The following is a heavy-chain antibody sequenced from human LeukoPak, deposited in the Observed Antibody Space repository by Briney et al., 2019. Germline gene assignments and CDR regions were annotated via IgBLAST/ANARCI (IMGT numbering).Heavy chain of an antibody. V-gene: IGHV3-23*01. CDR3: ARDGLWGWAQYDY. J-gene: IGHJ4*02. CDR2: ITDNGLVR. CDR1: GFTFSRYA. Sequence: PGGSLRLSCAASGFTFSRYAMGWVRQGPGKGLEWVAGITDNGLVRDYADSVKGRFTIYRDDSRSTLDLQMNSLRAEDTALYYCARDGLWGWAQYDYWGQGILVTVSS. D-gene: IGHD2-21*01.